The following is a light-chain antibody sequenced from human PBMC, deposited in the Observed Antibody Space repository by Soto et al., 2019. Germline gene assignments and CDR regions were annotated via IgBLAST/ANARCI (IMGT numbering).Light chain of an antibody. CDR1: S. CDR3: SSYGYDTTFV. Sequence: QSVLTQPASVSGSPGQSITISCTGTSVSWYQHYPGEAPKLIIYTDDKRPPGVSNRFSGSRSSNTASLTISGLQAEDEADYYCSSYGYDTTFVFGSGTKLTVL. J-gene: IGLJ1*01. V-gene: IGLV2-23*01. CDR2: TDD.